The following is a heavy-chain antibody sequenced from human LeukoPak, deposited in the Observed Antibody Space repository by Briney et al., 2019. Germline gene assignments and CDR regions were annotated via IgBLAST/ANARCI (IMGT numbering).Heavy chain of an antibody. Sequence: PGGSLRLSCAASGFTFSRYEMNWVRQAPGEGLEWVSYISSSGSTIYYADSVKGRFTISRDNAKNSLYLQMNSLRAEDTAVYYCARGGTYQLLLFDYWGQGTLVTVSS. CDR2: ISSSGSTI. CDR1: GFTFSRYE. J-gene: IGHJ4*02. D-gene: IGHD2-2*01. V-gene: IGHV3-48*03. CDR3: ARGGTYQLLLFDY.